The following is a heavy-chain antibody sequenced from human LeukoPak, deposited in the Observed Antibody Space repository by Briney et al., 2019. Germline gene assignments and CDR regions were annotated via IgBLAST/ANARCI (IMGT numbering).Heavy chain of an antibody. CDR1: GFTFSSCG. CDR3: ARRADTAMVLDY. Sequence: TGGSLRLSCAASGFTFSSCGMHWVRQAPGKGLEWVAFIRYDGSNKYYADSVKGRFTISRDNSKNTLYLQMNSLRAEDTAVYYCARRADTAMVLDYWGQGTLVTVSS. V-gene: IGHV3-30*02. D-gene: IGHD5-18*01. CDR2: IRYDGSNK. J-gene: IGHJ4*02.